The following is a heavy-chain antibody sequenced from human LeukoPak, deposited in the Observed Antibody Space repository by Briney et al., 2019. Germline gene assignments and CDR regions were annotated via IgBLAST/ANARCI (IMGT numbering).Heavy chain of an antibody. CDR2: ISSSSSYI. J-gene: IGHJ4*02. D-gene: IGHD6-13*01. CDR3: ARISSSRHYFDY. Sequence: GGSLRLSCAASGFTFSSYSMNWVRQAPGKGLEWVSSISSSSSYIYYADSVKGRFTISRHNAKNSLYLQMNSLRAEDTAVYYCARISSSRHYFDYWGQGTLVTVSS. CDR1: GFTFSSYS. V-gene: IGHV3-21*01.